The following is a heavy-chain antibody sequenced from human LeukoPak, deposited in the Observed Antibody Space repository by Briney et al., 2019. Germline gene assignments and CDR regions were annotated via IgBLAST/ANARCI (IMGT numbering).Heavy chain of an antibody. J-gene: IGHJ6*02. Sequence: ASVKVSRKSAGYTFTSYGNSWVRLGQGQGLELMGLVGAYNGEKNYAQKNQDKVTRTTDTSTSTAYMELSSLRSEATAVHYCARDKGDYSTKRLYYYYLFGMDVWGQGTTVTVSS. D-gene: IGHD4-11*01. V-gene: IGHV1-18*01. CDR1: GYTFTSYG. CDR2: VGAYNGEK. CDR3: ARDKGDYSTKRLYYYYLFGMDV.